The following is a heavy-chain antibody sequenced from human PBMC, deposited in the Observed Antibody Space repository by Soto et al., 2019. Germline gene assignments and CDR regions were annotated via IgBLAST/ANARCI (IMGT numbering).Heavy chain of an antibody. CDR1: GGTFSSYA. CDR2: IIPIFGTA. V-gene: IGHV1-69*13. Sequence: SVKVSCKASGGTFSSYAISWVRQAPGQGLEWMGGIIPIFGTANYAQKFQGRVTITADESTSTAYMELSSLRSEDTAVYYCARRYDSSGYYWPAFDIWGQGTMVTVSS. D-gene: IGHD3-22*01. CDR3: ARRYDSSGYYWPAFDI. J-gene: IGHJ3*02.